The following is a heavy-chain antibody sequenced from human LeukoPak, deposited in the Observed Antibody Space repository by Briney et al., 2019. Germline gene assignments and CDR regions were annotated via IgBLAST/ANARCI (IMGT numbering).Heavy chain of an antibody. J-gene: IGHJ6*02. CDR2: INKDGSAT. CDR1: GFTFDAYA. CDR3: ATWAFYHSLDV. D-gene: IGHD1-26*01. Sequence: PGGSLRLSCEASGFTFDAYAMHWVRKAPGKGLEWVSLINKDGSATYYADSVKGRFTISRDNSKNSLYLQMNSLRSKDTALYYCATWAFYHSLDVWGQGTTVTVSS. V-gene: IGHV3-43*02.